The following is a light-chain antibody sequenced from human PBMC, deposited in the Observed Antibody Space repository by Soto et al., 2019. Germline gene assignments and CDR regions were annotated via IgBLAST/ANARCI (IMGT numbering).Light chain of an antibody. CDR1: QSVSSN. V-gene: IGKV3-15*01. J-gene: IGKJ2*01. CDR2: DAA. Sequence: EIVRTQSPATLSVSPGERATLSCRASQSVSSNLAWYQQKPGQAPRLLIYDAATRATGIPARFSGSGSGTEFTLTISRLQSEDFAVYYCQQYNNWPLYTFGQGTKLQIK. CDR3: QQYNNWPLYT.